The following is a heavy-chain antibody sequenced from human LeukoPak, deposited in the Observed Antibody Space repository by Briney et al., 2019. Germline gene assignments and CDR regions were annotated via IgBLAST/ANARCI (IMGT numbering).Heavy chain of an antibody. CDR2: ISGSGGTT. Sequence: GGSLRLSCAASGFSFSTYVMGWVRQAPGKAPEWVSGISGSGGTTYYADSVKGRFTISRDNSKNTLYLQMNSLRAEDTAVYYCVDVNSGNKFDYWGQGTPVTVSS. CDR1: GFSFSTYV. CDR3: VDVNSGNKFDY. J-gene: IGHJ4*02. V-gene: IGHV3-23*01. D-gene: IGHD6-19*01.